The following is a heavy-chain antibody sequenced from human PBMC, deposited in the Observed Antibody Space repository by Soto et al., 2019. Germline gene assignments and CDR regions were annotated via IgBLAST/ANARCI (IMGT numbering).Heavy chain of an antibody. CDR2: ISYDGSNK. CDR3: ARDRAYYYGMDV. J-gene: IGHJ6*02. CDR1: GFTFSSYA. Sequence: GGSLRLSCAASGFTFSSYAMHRVRQAPGKGLEWVAVISYDGSNKYYADSVKGRFTISRDNSKNTLYLQMNSLRAEDTAVYYCARDRAYYYGMDVWGQGTTVTVSS. V-gene: IGHV3-30-3*01. D-gene: IGHD3-10*01.